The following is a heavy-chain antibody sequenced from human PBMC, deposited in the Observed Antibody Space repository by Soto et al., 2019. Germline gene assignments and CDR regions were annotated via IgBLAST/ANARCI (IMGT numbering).Heavy chain of an antibody. CDR2: FYHSGST. D-gene: IGHD1-1*01. CDR3: AREETGNDALDI. Sequence: PSETLSLTCAVSSGSLRSATYYWSWIRQHPGKGLEWIGYFYHSGSTYYKPSLRSRVTISLDTSKNQFSLNLRSVTDADTAIYYCAREETGNDALDIWGQGTLVTVSS. J-gene: IGHJ3*02. V-gene: IGHV4-31*11. CDR1: SGSLRSATYY.